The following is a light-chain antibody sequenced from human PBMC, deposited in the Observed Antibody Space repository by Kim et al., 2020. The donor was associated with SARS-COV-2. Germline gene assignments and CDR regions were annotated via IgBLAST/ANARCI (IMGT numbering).Light chain of an antibody. Sequence: ASVGDNVTSPCLTSDTVVTYLIWYQQRPGNAPTLVIYAASKLQTGVPSRFSGSGYGTHFTLTISNLQPDDFETCYCQQTYRISSFGAGTKLEI. CDR1: DTVVTY. V-gene: IGKV1-39*01. CDR2: AAS. J-gene: IGKJ2*01. CDR3: QQTYRISS.